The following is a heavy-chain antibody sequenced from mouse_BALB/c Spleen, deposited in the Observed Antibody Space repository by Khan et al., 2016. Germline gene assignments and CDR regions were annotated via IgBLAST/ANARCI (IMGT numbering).Heavy chain of an antibody. V-gene: IGHV1-87*01. Sequence: QVQLQQPGAELARPGASVKLSYKASGYTFTTYWMQWVKQRPGQGLEWIGAIYPGQGDTSYTQKFRGKATLSADNSSSTASMHLSSLASEDSAVYYCAREALDVMDSWGPGTSVTVSS. J-gene: IGHJ4*01. CDR1: GYTFTTYW. CDR2: IYPGQGDT. CDR3: AREALDVMDS.